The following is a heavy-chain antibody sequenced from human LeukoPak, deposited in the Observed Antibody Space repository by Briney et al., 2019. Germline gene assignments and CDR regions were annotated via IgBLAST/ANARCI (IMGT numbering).Heavy chain of an antibody. CDR1: GFTFNSHA. CDR3: ARHVGITIFGTGTLVGFDY. D-gene: IGHD3-3*01. Sequence: HPGGSLRLSCAASGFTFNSHAMHWVRQAPGKGLGWVAFISYEGKTEYYAESVKGRFTVSRDNSKNTLYLQVNSLRAEDTAVYYCARHVGITIFGTGTLVGFDYWGQGTLVTVSS. J-gene: IGHJ4*02. V-gene: IGHV3-33*05. CDR2: ISYEGKTE.